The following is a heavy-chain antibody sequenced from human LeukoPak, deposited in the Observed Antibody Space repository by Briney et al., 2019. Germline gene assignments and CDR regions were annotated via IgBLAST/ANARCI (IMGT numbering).Heavy chain of an antibody. D-gene: IGHD7-27*01. J-gene: IGHJ3*02. CDR1: GFTFSNYA. CDR3: AKSLGAFDI. V-gene: IGHV3-23*01. Sequence: PGGSLRLSCAASGFTFSNYAMTWVRQAPGKGLEWVSVITGSGDSTYYADSVKGRFTISRDNSKNTLYLQMNSLRAEDTAVYYCAKSLGAFDIWGQGTMVTVSS. CDR2: ITGSGDST.